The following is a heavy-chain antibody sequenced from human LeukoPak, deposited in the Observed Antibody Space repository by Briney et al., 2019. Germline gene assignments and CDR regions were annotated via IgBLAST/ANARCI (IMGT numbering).Heavy chain of an antibody. V-gene: IGHV1-2*02. CDR2: INPNSGGT. J-gene: IGHJ4*02. D-gene: IGHD3-22*01. Sequence: ASVKVSCKASGYTFTGYYMHWVRQAPEQGLEWMGWINPNSGGTNYAQKFQGRVTMTRDTSISTAYMELSRLRSDDTAVYYCASPGSSSGYYYTFDYWGQGTLVTVSS. CDR3: ASPGSSSGYYYTFDY. CDR1: GYTFTGYY.